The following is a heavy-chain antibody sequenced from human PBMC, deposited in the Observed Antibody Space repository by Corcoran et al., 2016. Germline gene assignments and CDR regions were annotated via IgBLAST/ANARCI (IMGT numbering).Heavy chain of an antibody. CDR1: GYTFTRYA. CDR3: ARSSTSYYYYYGMDV. V-gene: IGHV1-3*01. D-gene: IGHD2-2*01. CDR2: INAGNGNT. Sequence: QVQLVQSGAEVKKPGASVKVSCKASGYTFTRYAMHWVRQAPGQRLEWMGWINAGNGNTKYSQKFQGRVTITRDTSASTAYMELSSLRSEDTAVYYCARSSTSYYYYYGMDVWGQGTTVTVSS. J-gene: IGHJ6*02.